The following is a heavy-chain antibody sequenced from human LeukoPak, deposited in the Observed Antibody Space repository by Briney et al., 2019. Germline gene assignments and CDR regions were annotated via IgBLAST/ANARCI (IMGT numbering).Heavy chain of an antibody. CDR3: ARDQPDYYDSSGYSLASY. J-gene: IGHJ4*02. Sequence: GASVKVSCKASGYTFTSYGISWVRQAPGQGLEWMGLISAYNGNTNYAQKLPGRVTLTTDTSTSTAYMEVRSLRSDDTAGYYCARDQPDYYDSSGYSLASYWGKGTLVTVSS. V-gene: IGHV1-18*01. CDR1: GYTFTSYG. D-gene: IGHD3-22*01. CDR2: ISAYNGNT.